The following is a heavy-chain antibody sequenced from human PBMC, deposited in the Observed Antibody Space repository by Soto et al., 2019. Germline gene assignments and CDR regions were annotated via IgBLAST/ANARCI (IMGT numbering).Heavy chain of an antibody. CDR2: ISGSGDNT. CDR3: AKEKGQVLSYYYMDV. V-gene: IGHV3-23*01. CDR1: GFTFGSYA. Sequence: GGSLRLSCAASGFTFGSYAMSWVRQAPGKGLEWVSLISGSGDNTYYADYVKGRLTISRDNSKNTVYLQLNTLRAEDTAVYYCAKEKGQVLSYYYMDVWGKGTTVTVSS. D-gene: IGHD3-10*01. J-gene: IGHJ6*03.